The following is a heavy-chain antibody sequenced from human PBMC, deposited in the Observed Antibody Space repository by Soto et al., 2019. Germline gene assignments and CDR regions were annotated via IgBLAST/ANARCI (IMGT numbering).Heavy chain of an antibody. CDR2: IYPGDSDT. CDR3: ARNYDSSGYSLPLLGY. Sequence: GESLKISCKGSGYSFTSYWIGWVRQMPGKSLEWMGIIYPGDSDTRYSPSFQGQVTISADKSISTAYLQWSSLKASDTAMYYCARNYDSSGYSLPLLGYRGQGTLVTVS. CDR1: GYSFTSYW. J-gene: IGHJ4*02. D-gene: IGHD3-22*01. V-gene: IGHV5-51*01.